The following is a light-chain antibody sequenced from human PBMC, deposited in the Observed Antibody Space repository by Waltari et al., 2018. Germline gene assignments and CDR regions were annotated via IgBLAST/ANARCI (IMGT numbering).Light chain of an antibody. CDR2: RND. CDR1: SSTIWDNV. CDR3: CSYAGNYPYWV. V-gene: IGLV1-44*01. Sequence: QSVLTQSPPASGPPGPRVTISCSGSSSTIWDNVVNWYQPLPGKAPKLHIYRNDQRPSGVPDRFSGSKSGNTAYLFILGVQAEDEADYYCCSYAGNYPYWVFGGGTSLTVL. J-gene: IGLJ3*02.